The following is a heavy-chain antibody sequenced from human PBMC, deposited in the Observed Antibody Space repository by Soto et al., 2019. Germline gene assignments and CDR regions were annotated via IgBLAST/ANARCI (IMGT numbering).Heavy chain of an antibody. CDR1: GDSIISSDFY. J-gene: IGHJ5*02. D-gene: IGHD3-3*02. CDR3: ARHSLALRKNNWFDP. Sequence: SSETLSLTCTVSGDSIISSDFYWGWFLQPPGKGLEWIGSIFYLGSSYYNPSLKSRVTMSVDTSKNQFSLRLRSVTAADTALYFCARHSLALRKNNWFDPWGQGIMVTVSS. CDR2: IFYLGSS. V-gene: IGHV4-39*01.